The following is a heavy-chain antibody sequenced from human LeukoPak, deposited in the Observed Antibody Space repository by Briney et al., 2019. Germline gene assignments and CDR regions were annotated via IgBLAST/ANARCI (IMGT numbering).Heavy chain of an antibody. CDR3: AGGLLWDSSTDY. Sequence: ASVKVSCKASGYTFTSYDNNWVRQATGQGLEWMGWMNPNSGKKGYAKKFQGRVTMTRNTSISTAYMELSSLRSEDTAVYYCAGGLLWDSSTDYWGQGTLLTVSS. CDR1: GYTFTSYD. J-gene: IGHJ4*02. CDR2: MNPNSGKK. D-gene: IGHD1-26*01. V-gene: IGHV1-8*01.